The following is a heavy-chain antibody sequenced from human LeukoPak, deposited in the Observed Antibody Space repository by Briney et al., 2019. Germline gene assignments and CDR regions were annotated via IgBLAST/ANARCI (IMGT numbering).Heavy chain of an antibody. CDR3: ARIPGMRSAEFHS. CDR2: ISGSSRTI. CDR1: GFNFSSYS. J-gene: IGHJ4*02. V-gene: IGHV3-48*04. Sequence: GGSLRLSCTASGFNFSSYSMNWVRQAPGKGLEWISYISGSSRTIYYADSVRGRFTISRDNAKNSLYLHMTILRADDTALYHCARIPGMRSAEFHSWGPGTRVTVSS. D-gene: IGHD2-8*01.